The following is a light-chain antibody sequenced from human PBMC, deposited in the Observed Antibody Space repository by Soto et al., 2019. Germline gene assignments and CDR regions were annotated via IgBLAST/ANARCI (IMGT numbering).Light chain of an antibody. Sequence: DIQMTQSPSSLSASVGDRATITCRASQDISGFLAWSHQKPGKVPKLLIYSASTLQSGVPSRFSGSGSATDFTLTISSVRPEDVATYYCQKFNTAPLTFGQGTRLEIK. CDR2: SAS. CDR3: QKFNTAPLT. J-gene: IGKJ5*01. V-gene: IGKV1-27*01. CDR1: QDISGF.